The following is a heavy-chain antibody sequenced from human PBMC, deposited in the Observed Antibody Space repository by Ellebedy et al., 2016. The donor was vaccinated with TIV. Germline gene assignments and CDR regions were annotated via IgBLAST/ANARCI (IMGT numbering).Heavy chain of an antibody. J-gene: IGHJ6*02. Sequence: MPGGSLRLSCTVSGGSISTGGDFWGWIRQPPGTGLEWIGSIHYRGSTYYNPSLKSRVTISADTSKNQFSLRLSSVTAADTAVYYCAKIGAYKGLYYYAMDVWGQGTTVTVSS. CDR2: IHYRGST. CDR3: AKIGAYKGLYYYAMDV. CDR1: GGSISTGGDF. D-gene: IGHD3-10*01. V-gene: IGHV4-39*01.